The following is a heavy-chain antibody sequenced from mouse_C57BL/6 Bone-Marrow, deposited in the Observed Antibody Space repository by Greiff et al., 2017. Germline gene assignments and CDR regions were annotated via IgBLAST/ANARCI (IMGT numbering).Heavy chain of an antibody. CDR3: AGDYGNPWYAMDY. CDR2: IYPGCGST. Sequence: QVQLQQPGAELVKPGASVKMSCKSSGYTLTSSWITWVKQRHRPGIGWIGVIYPGCGSTNYNEKFKSKATLTVDTSSSTAYMQLCSLTSEDSAVYYCAGDYGNPWYAMDYWGQGTSVTVSS. J-gene: IGHJ4*01. V-gene: IGHV1-55*01. D-gene: IGHD2-1*01. CDR1: GYTLTSSW.